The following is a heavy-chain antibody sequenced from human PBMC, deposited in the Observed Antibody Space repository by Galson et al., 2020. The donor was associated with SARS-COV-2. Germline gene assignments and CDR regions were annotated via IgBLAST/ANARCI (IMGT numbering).Heavy chain of an antibody. D-gene: IGHD2-2*01. CDR2: IYHRGTA. V-gene: IGHV4-39*01. CDR1: GDSINTKSYY. Sequence: SETLSLTCSVYGDSINTKSYYWAWIRQSPGKGLEWIGNIYHRGTAYYNPSLKSRATISIDTSMNRFSLRLTSVTASDTAIYYCARQSMKIVVVPSATITGWFDPWGLGTLVTVSS. J-gene: IGHJ5*02. CDR3: ARQSMKIVVVPSATITGWFDP.